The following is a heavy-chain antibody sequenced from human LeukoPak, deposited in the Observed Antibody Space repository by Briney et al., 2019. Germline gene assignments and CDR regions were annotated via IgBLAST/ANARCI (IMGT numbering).Heavy chain of an antibody. Sequence: GGSLRLSCAASGFTFSSYAMHWVRQAPGKGLEWVAVISYDGSNKYYADSVKGRFTISRDNSKTTMYLQMNSLRAEDTAVYYCARDELSSYYFNYWGQGTLVAVSS. V-gene: IGHV3-30-3*01. CDR1: GFTFSSYA. CDR2: ISYDGSNK. D-gene: IGHD3-16*02. J-gene: IGHJ4*02. CDR3: ARDELSSYYFNY.